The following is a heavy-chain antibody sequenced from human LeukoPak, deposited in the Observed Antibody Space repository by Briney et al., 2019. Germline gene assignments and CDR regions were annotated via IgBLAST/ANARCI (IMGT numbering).Heavy chain of an antibody. V-gene: IGHV4-4*02. D-gene: IGHD2-2*01. J-gene: IGHJ4*02. CDR1: GGSISSSNW. CDR3: ASLTGYCSSTSCYHDY. Sequence: SGTLSLTCAVSGGSISSSNWWSWVRQPPGKGLEWIGEIYHSGSTNYNPSLKSRVTISVDKSKNQFSLKLSSVTAADTAVYYCASLTGYCSSTSCYHDYWGQGTLVTVSS. CDR2: IYHSGST.